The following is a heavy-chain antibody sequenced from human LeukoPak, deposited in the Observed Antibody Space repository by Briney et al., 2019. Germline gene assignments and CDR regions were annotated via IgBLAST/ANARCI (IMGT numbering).Heavy chain of an antibody. CDR1: GFTFADYA. CDR3: VRDLILTWTPGDDFDH. CDR2: INEGGSVI. D-gene: IGHD3-16*01. Sequence: GRSLRLSCAASGFTFADYAMHWVRQAPGKGLEWVSRINEGGSVISYADSVKGRFTISRENAKNTVYLQMDSLRAEDTAVYYCVRDLILTWTPGDDFDHWGQGTLVTVSS. V-gene: IGHV3-74*01. J-gene: IGHJ4*02.